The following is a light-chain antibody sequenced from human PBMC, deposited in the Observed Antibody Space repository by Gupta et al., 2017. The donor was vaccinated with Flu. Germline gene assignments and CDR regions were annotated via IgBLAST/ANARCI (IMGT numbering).Light chain of an antibody. CDR3: QQHGSSPWT. CDR2: GAF. CDR1: QNISSRF. Sequence: EIVLTQSPGTLSLSPGERGTLSCWASQNISSRFLAWYQQKFGQAPRLLMYGAFNRATGIPDRFSGSGSGTDFTLTISRLEPDDFAVYFCQQHGSSPWTFGQGTKVEI. J-gene: IGKJ1*01. V-gene: IGKV3-20*01.